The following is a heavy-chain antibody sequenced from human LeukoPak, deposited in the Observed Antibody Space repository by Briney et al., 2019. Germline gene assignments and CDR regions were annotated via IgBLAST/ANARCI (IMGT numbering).Heavy chain of an antibody. CDR1: GFTFSSYA. D-gene: IGHD6-19*01. V-gene: IGHV3-7*04. Sequence: PGRSLRLSCAASGFTFSSYAMHWVRQAPGKGLEWVANIKHDGSDKSYVDSVKGRFTISRDNAKNSVYLQMNSLRAEDTAVYYCARDIAMAGDDYWGQGTLVTVSS. CDR3: ARDIAMAGDDY. J-gene: IGHJ4*02. CDR2: IKHDGSDK.